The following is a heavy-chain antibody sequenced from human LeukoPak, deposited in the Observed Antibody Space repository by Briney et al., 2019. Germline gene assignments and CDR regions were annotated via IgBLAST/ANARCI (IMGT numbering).Heavy chain of an antibody. J-gene: IGHJ3*02. CDR1: GFTFSSYW. V-gene: IGHV3-53*01. CDR3: ASGFYYDRGALDI. Sequence: RSGGSLRLSCAASGFTFSSYWMSWVRQAPGKGLEWVSIIYSGGRTYYADSVKGRFTIPRDNSKNTLSLQMNTLGADDTAMYYCASGFYYDRGALDIWGQGTMVIVSS. D-gene: IGHD3-10*02. CDR2: IYSGGRT.